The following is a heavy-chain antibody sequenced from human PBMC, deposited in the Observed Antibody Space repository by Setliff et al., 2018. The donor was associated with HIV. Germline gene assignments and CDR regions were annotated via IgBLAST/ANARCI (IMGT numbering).Heavy chain of an antibody. CDR3: ARRFGEVYDWIDP. CDR1: GGSISSYY. CDR2: IYFTGSS. Sequence: SETLSLTCTVSGGSISSYYWSWIRQPPGKGLEWIGSIYFTGSSDNNPSLKSRVTISVDTSKNQFSLKLSSVTAADTAVYYCARRFGEVYDWIDPWGQGTLVTVSS. D-gene: IGHD3-10*01. J-gene: IGHJ5*02. V-gene: IGHV4-4*08.